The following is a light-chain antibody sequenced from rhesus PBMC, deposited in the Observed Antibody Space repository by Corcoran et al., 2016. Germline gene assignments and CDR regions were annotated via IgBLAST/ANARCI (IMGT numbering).Light chain of an antibody. V-gene: IGKV1-74*01. Sequence: DIQMTQSPSSLSASVGDRVTITCRASENVNNYLHWYPQNPGKAPKLLIYAASTLQSGVPSRFSGSGSGTDYTFTISSLQPEDVATYYCQHSYGTPLTFGGGTKVEIK. CDR3: QHSYGTPLT. J-gene: IGKJ4*01. CDR2: AAS. CDR1: ENVNNY.